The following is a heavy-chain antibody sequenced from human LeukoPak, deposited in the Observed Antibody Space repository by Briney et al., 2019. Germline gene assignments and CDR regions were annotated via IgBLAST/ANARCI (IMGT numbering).Heavy chain of an antibody. CDR1: DDSISDYY. D-gene: IGHD6-25*01. J-gene: IGHJ3*02. V-gene: IGHV4-59*01. Sequence: SETLSLTCTVSDDSISDYYRGWIRQPPGKGLEWIGYFHNSGTSTYNPSLKSRVTISVDTSKNQFSLKLSSVTAADTAVYYCARGVMIAAPPGDAFDIWGQGTMVTVSS. CDR2: FHNSGTS. CDR3: ARGVMIAAPPGDAFDI.